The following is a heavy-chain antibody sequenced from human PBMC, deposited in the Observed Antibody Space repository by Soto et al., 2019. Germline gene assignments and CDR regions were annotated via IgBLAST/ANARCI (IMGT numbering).Heavy chain of an antibody. D-gene: IGHD3-22*01. Sequence: QVQLVQSGAEVKKPGSSVKVSCQASGGSFSDYAISWVRQAPGQGLEWMGGIIPMLGIADNAQKFQGRVIISADEYTSTVYLELSSVRSEDTAVYYCARDGDYYHSSGLQRDYHYYGMDVWGQGTTVTVAS. V-gene: IGHV1-69*19. J-gene: IGHJ6*02. CDR2: IIPMLGIA. CDR1: GGSFSDYA. CDR3: ARDGDYYHSSGLQRDYHYYGMDV.